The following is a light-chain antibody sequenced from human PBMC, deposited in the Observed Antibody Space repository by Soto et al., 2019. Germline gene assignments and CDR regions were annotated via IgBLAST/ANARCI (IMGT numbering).Light chain of an antibody. CDR3: QHCDYLPI. J-gene: IGKJ3*01. V-gene: IGKV1-33*01. CDR1: HDITSF. CDR2: DAS. Sequence: DIQMTQSPSSLSASVGDRVTITCQASHDITSFLNWYQHKPGRAPKLLIYDASILEAGVPTRFSGSASGTHFTFATSSQQPEDVATYYCQHCDYLPIFGPGTTVDFK.